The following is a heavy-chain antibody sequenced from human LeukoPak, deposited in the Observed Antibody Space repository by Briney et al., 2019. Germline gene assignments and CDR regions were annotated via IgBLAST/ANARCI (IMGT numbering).Heavy chain of an antibody. V-gene: IGHV3-30*04. Sequence: GGSLRLSCAASGFTFSSYAMHWVRQAPGKGLEWVAVISYDGSNKYYADSVKGRFTISRDNSKNTLYLQMNSLRAEDTAVYHCARDRLQGIIAAAGTLDYWGQGTLVTVSS. CDR2: ISYDGSNK. CDR1: GFTFSSYA. J-gene: IGHJ4*02. D-gene: IGHD6-13*01. CDR3: ARDRLQGIIAAAGTLDY.